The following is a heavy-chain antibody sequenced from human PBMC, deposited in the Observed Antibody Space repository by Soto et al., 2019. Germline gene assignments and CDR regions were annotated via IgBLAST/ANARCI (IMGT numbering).Heavy chain of an antibody. CDR2: IYYTGST. J-gene: IGHJ3*02. CDR3: ARDNSSGWYPAADAFDI. Sequence: SETLSLTCTVSDGTIASGGYFWNWIRQHPGKGLEWIGYIYYTGSTDYNPSLKSRVTISIDTSKSQFSLKLSSVTAADTAVYYCARDNSSGWYPAADAFDIWGQGTMVTVSS. V-gene: IGHV4-31*03. D-gene: IGHD6-13*01. CDR1: DGTIASGGYF.